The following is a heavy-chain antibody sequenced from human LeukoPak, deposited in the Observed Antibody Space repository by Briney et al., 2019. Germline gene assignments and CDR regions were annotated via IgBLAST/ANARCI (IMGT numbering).Heavy chain of an antibody. Sequence: SETLSLTCAVYGGSFSGYYWSWIRQPPGKGLEWIGEINHSGSTNYNPSLKSRVTISVDTSKNQFSLKLSSVTAADMAVYYCARGGSGSYAWVDYYYGMDVWGQGTTVTVSS. CDR2: INHSGST. CDR3: ARGGSGSYAWVDYYYGMDV. D-gene: IGHD3-10*01. CDR1: GGSFSGYY. V-gene: IGHV4-34*01. J-gene: IGHJ6*02.